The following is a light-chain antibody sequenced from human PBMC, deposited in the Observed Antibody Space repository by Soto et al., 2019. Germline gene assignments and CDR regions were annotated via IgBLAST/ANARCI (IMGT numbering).Light chain of an antibody. CDR3: QQYARNPLT. V-gene: IGKV1-5*03. CDR2: KAS. CDR1: QSISSR. Sequence: DIQMTQSPSTLSASVGDRVTISCRASQSISSRLAWYQQKAGKAPKLLIYKASGLQSGVPSRFSGSGSGTEFTHIISSLQPDDFATYYCQQYARNPLTFGGGTKVDIK. J-gene: IGKJ4*01.